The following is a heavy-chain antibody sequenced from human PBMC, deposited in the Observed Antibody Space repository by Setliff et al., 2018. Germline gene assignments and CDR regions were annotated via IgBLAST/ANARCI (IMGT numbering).Heavy chain of an antibody. CDR2: INHSGHT. CDR1: GDSFSDYY. Sequence: SETLSLTCAVYGDSFSDYYWSWIRQPPGQGLEWIEEINHSGHTNYSPSLRSRVTISVDTSKNQISLKLTSVTAADTAVYYCARPHGGDYAFDIWGQGRMVTVSS. CDR3: ARPHGGDYAFDI. V-gene: IGHV4-34*01. J-gene: IGHJ3*02. D-gene: IGHD3-16*01.